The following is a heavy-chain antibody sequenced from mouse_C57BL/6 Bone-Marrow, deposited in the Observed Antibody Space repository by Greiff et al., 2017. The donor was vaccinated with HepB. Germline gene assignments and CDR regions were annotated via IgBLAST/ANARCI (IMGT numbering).Heavy chain of an antibody. Sequence: EVMLVESGGGLVQSGRSLRLSCATSGFTFSDFYMEWVRQAPGKGLEWIAASRNKANDYTTEYSASVKGRFIVSRDTSQSILYLQMNALRAEDTAIYYCARDLTGTWGDFAYWGQGTLVTVSA. J-gene: IGHJ3*01. CDR2: SRNKANDYTT. CDR3: ARDLTGTWGDFAY. CDR1: GFTFSDFY. D-gene: IGHD4-1*01. V-gene: IGHV7-1*01.